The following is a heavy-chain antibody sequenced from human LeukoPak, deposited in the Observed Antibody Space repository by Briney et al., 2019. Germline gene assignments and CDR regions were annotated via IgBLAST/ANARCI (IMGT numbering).Heavy chain of an antibody. CDR3: ARDQGQWLAIFDY. CDR2: IIPILGIA. Sequence: SVKVSCKASGGTFSSYAISWVRQAPGQGLEWMGRIIPILGIANYAQKFQGRVTITADKSTSTAYMELSSLRSDDTAVYYCARDQGQWLAIFDYWGQGTLVTVSS. D-gene: IGHD6-19*01. CDR1: GGTFSSYA. J-gene: IGHJ4*02. V-gene: IGHV1-69*04.